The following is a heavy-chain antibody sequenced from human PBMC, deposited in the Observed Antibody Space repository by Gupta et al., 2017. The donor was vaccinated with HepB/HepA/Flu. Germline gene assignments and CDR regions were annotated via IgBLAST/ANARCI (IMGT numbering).Heavy chain of an antibody. V-gene: IGHV1-18*01. D-gene: IGHD2-15*01. J-gene: IGHJ5*02. CDR2: ISAYNGNT. Sequence: QVQLVQSGAEVKKPGASVKVSCKASGYTFTSYGISWVRQAPGQGLEWMGWISAYNGNTNYAQKLQGRVTMTADTSTSTAYMELRSLRSDDTAVYYCARVVIHCSGGSCYEVFDPWGQGTLVTVSS. CDR3: ARVVIHCSGGSCYEVFDP. CDR1: GYTFTSYG.